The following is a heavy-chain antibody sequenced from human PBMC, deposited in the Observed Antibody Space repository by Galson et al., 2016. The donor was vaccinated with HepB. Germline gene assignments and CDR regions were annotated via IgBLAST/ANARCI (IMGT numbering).Heavy chain of an antibody. Sequence: SVKVSCKAFGGTFITHAINWVRQAPGQGLEWMGTIIPNFGTTDYAQKLQGRVTITADESTDTAYMELSGLRSEDTAVYYCAHTHGRSGDSLTFDYWGQGTLVTVSS. J-gene: IGHJ4*02. CDR1: GGTFITHA. V-gene: IGHV1-69*13. CDR3: AHTHGRSGDSLTFDY. D-gene: IGHD2-15*01. CDR2: IIPNFGTT.